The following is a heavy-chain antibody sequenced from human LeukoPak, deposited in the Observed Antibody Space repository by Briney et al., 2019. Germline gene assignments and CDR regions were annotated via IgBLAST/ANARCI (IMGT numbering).Heavy chain of an antibody. CDR2: IKDDGSGE. CDR3: ARDFGPSTAAWGAFDI. V-gene: IGHV3-7*01. J-gene: IGHJ3*02. CDR1: GFTFTSYW. Sequence: PGGSLRLSCVASGFTFTSYWMAWVRQIPGKGLEWVADIKDDGSGEYYVDSVKGRFTISRDNAKRSLYLQMNSLRAEDTAVYYCARDFGPSTAAWGAFDIWAQGTMVIVSS. D-gene: IGHD6-6*01.